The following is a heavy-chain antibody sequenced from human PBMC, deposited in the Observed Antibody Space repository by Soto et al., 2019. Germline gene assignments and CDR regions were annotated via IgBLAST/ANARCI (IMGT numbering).Heavy chain of an antibody. CDR1: GFTFMTYD. Sequence: GGSLRLSCAASGFTFMTYDMHWVRQAAGKGLEWVSAIGTAGDTYYRGSVKGRFTISRENVRNSLSLQMNSLRVEDTAVYYCARVNSLTYDGFDIWGQGTMVTVSS. CDR2: IGTAGDT. CDR3: ARVNSLTYDGFDI. J-gene: IGHJ3*02. D-gene: IGHD2-21*02. V-gene: IGHV3-13*01.